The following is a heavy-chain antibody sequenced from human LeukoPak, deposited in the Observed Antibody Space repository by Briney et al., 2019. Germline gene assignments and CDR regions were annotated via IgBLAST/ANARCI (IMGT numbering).Heavy chain of an antibody. CDR1: GFTFSTYA. J-gene: IGHJ3*02. V-gene: IGHV3-30*04. D-gene: IGHD5-18*01. CDR3: ARARSSYGYGDAFDI. Sequence: GGSLRLSCAASGFTFSTYAMHWVRQAPGKGLEWVAVISYDGSSKYYADSVKGRFTISRDNSKNTLYLQLNSLRAEDTAVYYCARARSSYGYGDAFDIWGQGTMVTVSS. CDR2: ISYDGSSK.